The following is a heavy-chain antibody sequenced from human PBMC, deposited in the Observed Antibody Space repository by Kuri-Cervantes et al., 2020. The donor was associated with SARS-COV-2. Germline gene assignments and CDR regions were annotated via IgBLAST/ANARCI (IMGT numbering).Heavy chain of an antibody. CDR3: AKDSPITIFGVVIISGMDV. V-gene: IGHV3-30-3*01. CDR1: GFTFRSHA. J-gene: IGHJ6*02. D-gene: IGHD3-3*01. CDR2: ISYDGNNK. Sequence: GGSLRLSCAASGFTFRSHAMHWVRQAPGKGLEWVAVISYDGNNKYYADSVKGRFTISRDNSKNTLYLQMNSLRAEDTAVYYCAKDSPITIFGVVIISGMDVWGQGTRSPSP.